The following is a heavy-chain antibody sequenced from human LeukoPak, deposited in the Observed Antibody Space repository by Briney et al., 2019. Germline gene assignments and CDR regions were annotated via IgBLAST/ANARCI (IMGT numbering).Heavy chain of an antibody. V-gene: IGHV3-33*01. CDR3: ARDRSYLFYFDY. J-gene: IGHJ4*02. Sequence: PGGSLRLSCAASGFTFSSYGMHWVRQAPGKGLEWVAVIWYDGSNKYYADSVKGRFTISRDNSKNTLYLQMNSLRAEDTAVYYCARDRSYLFYFDYWGQGTLVTVSS. D-gene: IGHD1-26*01. CDR1: GFTFSSYG. CDR2: IWYDGSNK.